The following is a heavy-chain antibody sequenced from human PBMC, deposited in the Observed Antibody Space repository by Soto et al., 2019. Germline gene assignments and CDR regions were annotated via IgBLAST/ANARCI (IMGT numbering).Heavy chain of an antibody. Sequence: QVHLVESGGGVVQPGRSLRLSCTASGFTFSNYSIHWVRQAPGKGLEWVAVMSYDGSNKYYADSVKGRFTISRANSKNTLYVQMNSLRAEATAMYYCAREQKGGHRRVGSCHFWYGMDVWRQGTTVTVS. CDR2: MSYDGSNK. CDR3: AREQKGGHRRVGSCHFWYGMDV. CDR1: GFTFSNYS. J-gene: IGHJ6*02. V-gene: IGHV3-30-3*01. D-gene: IGHD2-15*01.